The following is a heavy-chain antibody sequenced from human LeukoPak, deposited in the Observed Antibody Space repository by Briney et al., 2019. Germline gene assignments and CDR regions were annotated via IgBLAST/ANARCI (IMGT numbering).Heavy chain of an antibody. Sequence: SETLSLTCAVYGGSFSGYYWSWIRQPPGKGLEWIGEINHSGSTNYNPSLKSRVTISVDTSKDQFSLKLSSVTAADTAVYYCARGTIAVAGKLDYWGQGTLVTVSS. J-gene: IGHJ4*02. CDR3: ARGTIAVAGKLDY. V-gene: IGHV4-34*01. CDR2: INHSGST. CDR1: GGSFSGYY. D-gene: IGHD6-19*01.